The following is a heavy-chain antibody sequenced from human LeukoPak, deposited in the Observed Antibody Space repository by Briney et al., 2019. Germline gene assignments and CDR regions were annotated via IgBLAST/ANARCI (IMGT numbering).Heavy chain of an antibody. V-gene: IGHV3-30*18. CDR2: LSYDGSNR. D-gene: IGHD4-17*01. J-gene: IGHJ4*02. CDR3: AKDASTVTLHADY. Sequence: PGRSLRLSCEESGFTFSTYGMHWVRQAPGKGLEWVAVLSYDGSNRYYADSVKGRFTISRDNSKNTLYLQMNSLRAEDTAVYYCAKDASTVTLHADYWGQGTLVTVSS. CDR1: GFTFSTYG.